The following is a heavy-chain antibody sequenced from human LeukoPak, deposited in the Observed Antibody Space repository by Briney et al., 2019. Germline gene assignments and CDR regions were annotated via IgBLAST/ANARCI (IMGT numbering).Heavy chain of an antibody. D-gene: IGHD4-11*01. CDR3: ARGTTITTNYYHGMDV. V-gene: IGHV1-69*04. Sequence: ASVKVSCKASGGTFSSYAISWVRQAPGQGLEWMGRIIPILGIANYAQKFQGRVTITADKSTSTAYMELSSLRSEDRALYYCARGTTITTNYYHGMDVWRQGTTVTVSS. CDR1: GGTFSSYA. J-gene: IGHJ6*02. CDR2: IIPILGIA.